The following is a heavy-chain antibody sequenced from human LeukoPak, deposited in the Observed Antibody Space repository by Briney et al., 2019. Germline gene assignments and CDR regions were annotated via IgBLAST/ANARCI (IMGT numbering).Heavy chain of an antibody. Sequence: PGGSLRLSCAASGFTFSSYAIHWARQAPGQGLEWVAVISYDGTYKYYADSVKGRFTISRDNPKNTVYLQMNSLRAEDTALYYCARGRGVVVTAILNQIDAFDIWGQGTMVTVSS. CDR1: GFTFSSYA. V-gene: IGHV3-30*04. CDR2: ISYDGTYK. CDR3: ARGRGVVVTAILNQIDAFDI. J-gene: IGHJ3*02. D-gene: IGHD2-21*02.